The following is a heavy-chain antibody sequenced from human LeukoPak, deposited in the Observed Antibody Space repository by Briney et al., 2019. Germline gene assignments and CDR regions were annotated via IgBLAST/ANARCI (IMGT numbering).Heavy chain of an antibody. J-gene: IGHJ6*02. CDR1: GFTVSSNY. CDR2: IYSGGST. CDR3: AREAVDAYYYYGMDV. Sequence: GGSLRLSCEASGFTVSSNYMSWVRQAPGKGLEWVSVIYSGGSTYYADSVKGRFTISRDNSKNTLYLQMNSLRAEDTAVYYCAREAVDAYYYYGMDVWGQGTTVTVSS. V-gene: IGHV3-66*01.